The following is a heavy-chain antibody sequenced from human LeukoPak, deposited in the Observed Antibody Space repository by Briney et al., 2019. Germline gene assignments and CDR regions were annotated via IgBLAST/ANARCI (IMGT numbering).Heavy chain of an antibody. J-gene: IGHJ1*01. D-gene: IGHD4-17*01. CDR3: AAMTTVTTEYFQH. Sequence: SETLSLTCTVAGGSISSGDYYWGWIRQHPGKGLEWIGYIYASGSTNYNPSLKSRVTISVDTSKNQFSLKLSSVTAADTAVYYCAAMTTVTTEYFQHWGQGTLVTVSS. V-gene: IGHV4-31*03. CDR2: IYASGST. CDR1: GGSISSGDYY.